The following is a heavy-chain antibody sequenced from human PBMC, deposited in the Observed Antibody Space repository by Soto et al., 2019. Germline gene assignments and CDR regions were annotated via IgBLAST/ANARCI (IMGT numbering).Heavy chain of an antibody. Sequence: SETLSLTCTVSGGSISSSSYYWGWIRQPPGKGLEWIGSIYYSGSTYYNPSPKSRVTISVDTSKNQFSLKLSSVTAADTAVYYCARLYDSSGYYPKRHFDYWGQGTLVTVSS. CDR3: ARLYDSSGYYPKRHFDY. D-gene: IGHD3-22*01. J-gene: IGHJ4*02. CDR1: GGSISSSSYY. V-gene: IGHV4-39*01. CDR2: IYYSGST.